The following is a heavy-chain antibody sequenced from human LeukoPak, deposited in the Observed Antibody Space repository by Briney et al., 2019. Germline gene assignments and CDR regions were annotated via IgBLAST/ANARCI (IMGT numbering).Heavy chain of an antibody. J-gene: IGHJ4*02. CDR1: GDSISSYY. CDR2: SGNT. CDR3: ARDRPGTTSLEY. V-gene: IGHV4-59*01. D-gene: IGHD1-14*01. Sequence: SETLSLTCTVSGDSISSYYWNWIRQPPGKGLEWIGYSGNTNHNPSLESRVTISVDTSKNQFFLRLTPVTAADTAVYYCARDRPGTTSLEYWGQGTLVTVSS.